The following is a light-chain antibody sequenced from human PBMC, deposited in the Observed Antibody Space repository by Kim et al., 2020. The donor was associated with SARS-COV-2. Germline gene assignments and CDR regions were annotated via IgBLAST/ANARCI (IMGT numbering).Light chain of an antibody. CDR3: CSYAGVYTYV. V-gene: IGLV2-11*01. CDR2: DVT. Sequence: GQSVTISCTGTSSDVGAYNYVSFYQHHPGKAPKLIIYDVTKRPSGVPARFSGSKSGNTASLTISGLQAEDETDYYCCSYAGVYTYVFGTGTKVTVL. CDR1: SSDVGAYNY. J-gene: IGLJ1*01.